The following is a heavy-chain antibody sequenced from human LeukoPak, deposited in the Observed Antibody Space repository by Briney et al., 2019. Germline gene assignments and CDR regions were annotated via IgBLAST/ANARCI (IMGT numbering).Heavy chain of an antibody. J-gene: IGHJ4*02. CDR1: GYTLTELS. D-gene: IGHD3-9*01. V-gene: IGHV1-24*01. CDR2: FDPEDGET. CDR3: AKGPLRYFDWFLPPSPYYFDY. Sequence: ASVKVSCKVSGYTLTELSMHWVRQAPGKGLEWMGGFDPEDGETIYAQKFQGRVTMTEDTSTDTAYMELSSLRSEDTAVYYCAKGPLRYFDWFLPPSPYYFDYWGQGTLVTVSS.